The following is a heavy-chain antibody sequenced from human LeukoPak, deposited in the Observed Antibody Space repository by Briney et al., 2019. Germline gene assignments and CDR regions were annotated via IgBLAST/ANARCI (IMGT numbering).Heavy chain of an antibody. D-gene: IGHD2-15*01. CDR3: ARDAVAGYCSGGGCKDAFDI. CDR1: GFTFSSYN. V-gene: IGHV3-21*01. Sequence: GGSLRLSCAASGFTFSSYNMNWVRQAPGKGLEWVLLISSSSSYIYYADSVKGRFTISRDNAKNSLQLQMDSLRAEDTAVYYWARDAVAGYCSGGGCKDAFDIWGQGTKVTVSS. J-gene: IGHJ3*02. CDR2: ISSSSSYI.